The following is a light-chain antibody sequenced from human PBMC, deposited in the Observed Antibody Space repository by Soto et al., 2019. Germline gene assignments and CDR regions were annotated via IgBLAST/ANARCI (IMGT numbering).Light chain of an antibody. V-gene: IGKV1-9*01. CDR3: QQLNSNPFS. CDR2: DAS. CDR1: QGINSH. J-gene: IGKJ4*02. Sequence: DIQMTQSPSSLSASVGDRVTITCRASQGINSHLAWYQQMPGKVPNLLIYDASTLQSGDPSRFSGSGSGTEFTLTISSLQPEDFAAYYCQQLNSNPFSFGGGTKVEIK.